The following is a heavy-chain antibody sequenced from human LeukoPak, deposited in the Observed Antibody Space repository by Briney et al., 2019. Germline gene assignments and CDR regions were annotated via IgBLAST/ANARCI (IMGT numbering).Heavy chain of an antibody. CDR3: ARTPLVYSSGSYYSDY. CDR2: IYYSGST. D-gene: IGHD6-19*01. J-gene: IGHJ4*02. Sequence: PSETLSLTCTVSGGSISSGGYYWSWIRQHPGKGLEWIGYIYYSGSTYYNPSLKSRVTISVDTSKNQFSLKLSSVTAADTAVYYCARTPLVYSSGSYYSDYWGQGTLVTVSS. CDR1: GGSISSGGYY. V-gene: IGHV4-31*02.